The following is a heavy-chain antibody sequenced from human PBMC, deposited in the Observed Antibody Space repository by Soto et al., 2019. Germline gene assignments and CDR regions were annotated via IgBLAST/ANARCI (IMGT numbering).Heavy chain of an antibody. CDR2: IYYSGST. Sequence: PSAALSLTCAVSGVSISSYYWSWILQPPGEGLEWIGYIYYSGSTNYNPSLKSRVTISVDTSRNQFSLKLGSVTAADTAVYCCAGVPDYWGQGTLVSVSS. J-gene: IGHJ4*02. CDR3: AGVPDY. CDR1: GVSISSYY. V-gene: IGHV4-59*12.